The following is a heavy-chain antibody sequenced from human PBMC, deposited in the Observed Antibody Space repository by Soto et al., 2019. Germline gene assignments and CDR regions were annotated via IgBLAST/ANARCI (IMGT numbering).Heavy chain of an antibody. V-gene: IGHV4-59*01. CDR3: ASVTFGGIVLAH. J-gene: IGHJ4*02. CDR2: IYFNGNT. Sequence: PSETLSLTCTVSAASFSKYYWTWIRQPPGKGLEWIGYIYFNGNTKYNPSPEGRLTISIDTSKKEFSLKLTSVTAADAAVYYCASVTFGGIVLAHWGQGTLVTVSS. D-gene: IGHD3-16*01. CDR1: AASFSKYY.